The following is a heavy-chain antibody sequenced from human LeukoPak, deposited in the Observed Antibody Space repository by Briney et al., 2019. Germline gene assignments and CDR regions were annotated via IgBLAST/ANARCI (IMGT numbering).Heavy chain of an antibody. CDR3: ARAERYSGSFDY. J-gene: IGHJ4*02. D-gene: IGHD1-26*01. CDR2: VYYGGST. CDR1: GGSISSSTYY. Sequence: SETLSLTCTVSGGSISSSTYYWGWIRQPPGKGLEWIGSVYYGGSTYYSPSLKNRVTISVDTSKNQFSLKLSSVTAADTAVYFCARAERYSGSFDYWGQGALVTVSS. V-gene: IGHV4-39*07.